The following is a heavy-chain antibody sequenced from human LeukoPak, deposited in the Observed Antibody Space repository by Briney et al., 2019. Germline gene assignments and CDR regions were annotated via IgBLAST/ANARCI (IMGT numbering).Heavy chain of an antibody. D-gene: IGHD5-18*01. CDR3: ARSGNIYGSDAFDV. J-gene: IGHJ3*01. CDR2: IYYTGST. V-gene: IGHV4-59*08. Sequence: PSEILSLTCTVAGGSISRYYWSWIRQPPGKGLDWIGHIYYTGSTNYNPSLKSRVTISVDTSKNQVSLKLTSVTAADTAMYYCARSGNIYGSDAFDVWGRGTMVTVSS. CDR1: GGSISRYY.